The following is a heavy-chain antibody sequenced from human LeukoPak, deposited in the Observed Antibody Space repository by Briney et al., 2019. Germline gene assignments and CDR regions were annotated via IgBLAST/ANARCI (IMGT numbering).Heavy chain of an antibody. D-gene: IGHD4-23*01. CDR3: ARVNYGGNFDY. CDR2: ISGDGSTT. J-gene: IGHJ4*02. CDR1: GFTFSSDW. V-gene: IGHV3-74*01. Sequence: GGSLRLSCAASGFTFSSDWMHWVRQAPGKGLVWVSRISGDGSTTTYADSAKGRFTISRDNAKNTLYLQMNSLRADDTAVYYCARVNYGGNFDYWGQGTLVTVSS.